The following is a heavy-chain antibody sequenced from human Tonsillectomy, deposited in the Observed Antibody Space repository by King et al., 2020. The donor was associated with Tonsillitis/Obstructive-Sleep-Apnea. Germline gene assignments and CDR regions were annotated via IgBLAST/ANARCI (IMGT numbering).Heavy chain of an antibody. Sequence: VQLVESGAEVKKPGASVKVSCKASGYTFTSYYMHWVRQAPGQGLEWMGIINPSGCSTSYAQKFQGRVTMTRDTSTSTVYMELSSLRSEDTAVYYCARDESRRRFDPWGQGTLVTVSS. V-gene: IGHV1-46*01. CDR2: INPSGCST. J-gene: IGHJ5*02. CDR1: GYTFTSYY. CDR3: ARDESRRRFDP.